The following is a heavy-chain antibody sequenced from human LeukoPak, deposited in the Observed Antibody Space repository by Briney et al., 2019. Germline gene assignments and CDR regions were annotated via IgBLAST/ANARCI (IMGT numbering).Heavy chain of an antibody. CDR2: IYYSGST. Sequence: SETLSLTCTVSGGSISSYYWGWIRQPPGKGLEWIGSIYYSGSTYYNPSLKSRVTISVDTSKNQFSLKLSSVTAADTAVYYCARVGGDIVVVVAATWYYFDYWGQGTLVTVSS. D-gene: IGHD2-15*01. CDR1: GGSISSYY. CDR3: ARVGGDIVVVVAATWYYFDY. J-gene: IGHJ4*02. V-gene: IGHV4-39*07.